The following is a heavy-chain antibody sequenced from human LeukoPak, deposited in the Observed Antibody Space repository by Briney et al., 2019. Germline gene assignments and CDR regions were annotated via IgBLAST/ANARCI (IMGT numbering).Heavy chain of an antibody. CDR1: GFSFSSHW. Sequence: GGSLTLSCAASGFSFSSHWMHWVRQPPGKGLVWVSAIKSDGSITNYADSVKGRFTISRDNGKNTLYLQMNSLSAEDMAVYYCARDHFYSSDYWGQGTLVTVSS. CDR2: IKSDGSIT. J-gene: IGHJ4*02. CDR3: ARDHFYSSDY. V-gene: IGHV3-74*01.